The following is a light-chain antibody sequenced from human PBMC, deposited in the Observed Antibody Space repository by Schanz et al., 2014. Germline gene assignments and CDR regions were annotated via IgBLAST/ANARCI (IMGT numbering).Light chain of an antibody. CDR1: SSDVGGYNY. V-gene: IGLV2-14*01. J-gene: IGLJ3*02. CDR2: DVT. CDR3: SSYTSSSTLA. Sequence: QSALTQPASVSGSPGQSVTISCTGTSSDVGGYNYVSWYQHHPGKAPKLLIYDVTKRPSGVPDRFSGSKSGNTASLTISGLQAEDEADYFCSSYTSSSTLAFGGGTKLPVL.